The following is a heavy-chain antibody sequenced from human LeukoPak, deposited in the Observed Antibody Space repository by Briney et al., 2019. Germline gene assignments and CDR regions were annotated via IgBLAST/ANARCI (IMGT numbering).Heavy chain of an antibody. CDR3: ARWCSGGSCYPLYYGMDV. CDR1: GFAFRNFW. CDR2: TKQDGSGK. Sequence: GGSLRLSCAASGFAFRNFWMSWVRQAPGKGLELVANTKQDGSGKYYVDSVEGRFTVSRDNAKNSLYLQMNSLRAEDTAVYYCARWCSGGSCYPLYYGMDVWGQGTPVTVSS. V-gene: IGHV3-7*01. D-gene: IGHD2-15*01. J-gene: IGHJ6*02.